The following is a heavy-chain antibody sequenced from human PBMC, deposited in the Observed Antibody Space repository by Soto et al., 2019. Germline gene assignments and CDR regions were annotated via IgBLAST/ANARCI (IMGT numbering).Heavy chain of an antibody. J-gene: IGHJ6*02. D-gene: IGHD3-3*01. CDR1: GGTFSSYA. Sequence: QVQLVQSGAEVKKPGSSVKVSCKASGGTFSSYAISWVRQAPGQGLEWMGGIIPIFGTANYAQKFQGRVTITADKTTSTAYMELSSLRSEDTAVYYCARMDDFWRALPNGYDYYGMDVWGQGTTVTVSS. CDR2: IIPIFGTA. CDR3: ARMDDFWRALPNGYDYYGMDV. V-gene: IGHV1-69*06.